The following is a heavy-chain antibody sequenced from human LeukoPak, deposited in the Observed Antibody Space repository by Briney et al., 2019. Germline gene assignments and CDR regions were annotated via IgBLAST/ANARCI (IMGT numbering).Heavy chain of an antibody. Sequence: GGSLRLSCAASGLTFSNYAMTWVRQAPGKGLEWVSAISTNGDRTYYADSVKGRFTVSRDNFKNTLYLQMNSLRAEDTALYYRAKHRRHYDSSGYYSCYFDYWGQGTLVTVSS. CDR3: AKHRRHYDSSGYYSCYFDY. CDR2: ISTNGDRT. V-gene: IGHV3-23*01. J-gene: IGHJ4*02. CDR1: GLTFSNYA. D-gene: IGHD3-22*01.